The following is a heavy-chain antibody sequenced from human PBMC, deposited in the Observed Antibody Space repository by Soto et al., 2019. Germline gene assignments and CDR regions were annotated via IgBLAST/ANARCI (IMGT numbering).Heavy chain of an antibody. D-gene: IGHD1-1*01. Sequence: QVQLVQSGAELRKPGSSVKVSCKASGGTFSDSTINWVRQAPGQRLEWMGGIIPIFDTANYAVKFQGRVTITADESTSTSFMEVSSLRSEATAVYDCARNGTLTGYSYGMDVWGQGTMVTVSS. J-gene: IGHJ6*02. CDR3: ARNGTLTGYSYGMDV. CDR2: IIPIFDTA. CDR1: GGTFSDST. V-gene: IGHV1-69*01.